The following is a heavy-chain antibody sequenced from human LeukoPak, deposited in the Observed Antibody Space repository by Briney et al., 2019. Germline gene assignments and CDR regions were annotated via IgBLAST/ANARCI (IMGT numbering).Heavy chain of an antibody. CDR3: ASGGNRYYYYMDV. CDR1: GGSFSGYY. D-gene: IGHD1-1*01. Sequence: SETLSLTCAVYGGSFSGYYCSWIRQPPGRGLECIGEINHSGSTNYNPSLKSRVTISVDTSKNQFSLKLSSVTAADTAVYYCASGGNRYYYYMDVWGKGTTVTVSS. J-gene: IGHJ6*03. CDR2: INHSGST. V-gene: IGHV4-34*01.